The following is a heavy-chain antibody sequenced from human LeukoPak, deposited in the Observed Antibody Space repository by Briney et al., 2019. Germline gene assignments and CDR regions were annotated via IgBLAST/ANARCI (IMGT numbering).Heavy chain of an antibody. Sequence: ASVKVSCKASGYTFTNYDIYWVRQATGQGPEWMGWMNPNSGHTGYAQKFQGRVTMTRNTSISTAYMELSSLSSEDTAVYYCVRYPRTHYYFDCGGQGTLVTVSS. J-gene: IGHJ4*02. CDR1: GYTFTNYD. D-gene: IGHD1-14*01. CDR2: MNPNSGHT. V-gene: IGHV1-8*01. CDR3: VRYPRTHYYFDC.